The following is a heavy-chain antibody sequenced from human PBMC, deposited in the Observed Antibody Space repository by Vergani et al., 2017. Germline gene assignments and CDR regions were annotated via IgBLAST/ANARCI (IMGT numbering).Heavy chain of an antibody. Sequence: QVQLVQSGAEVKKPGASVKVSCKASGYTFTSYYMHWVRQAPGQGLEWMGIINPSGGSTSYAQKFQGRVTITRDTSASTAYMELSSLRSEDTAVYYCARDRYSPALGDFDYWGQGTLVTVSS. CDR3: ARDRYSPALGDFDY. V-gene: IGHV1-46*01. D-gene: IGHD3-16*01. J-gene: IGHJ4*02. CDR2: INPSGGST. CDR1: GYTFTSYY.